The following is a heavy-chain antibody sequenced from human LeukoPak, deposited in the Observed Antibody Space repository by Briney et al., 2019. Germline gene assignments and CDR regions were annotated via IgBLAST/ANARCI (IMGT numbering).Heavy chain of an antibody. D-gene: IGHD6-13*01. CDR2: INPHSGDA. J-gene: IGHJ4*02. CDR1: GYTFTSYY. CDR3: ATRSWLDY. V-gene: IGHV1-2*02. Sequence: GASVKVSCKASGYTFTSYYMHWVRQAPGQGLEFMGWINPHSGDANYAQKFQGRITMSRDTSITTAYMEMSRLRIDDTAVYYCATRSWLDYWGQGNLVTVSS.